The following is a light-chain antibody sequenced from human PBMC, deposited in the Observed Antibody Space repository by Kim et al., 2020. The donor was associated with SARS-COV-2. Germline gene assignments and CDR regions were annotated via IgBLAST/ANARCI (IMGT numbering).Light chain of an antibody. CDR2: DVN. V-gene: IGLV2-8*01. CDR1: SSDVGGYNF. Sequence: QSVTSSCTGTSSDVGGYNFVSWHQQPPGKAPKLIIYDVNKRPSGVPNRFSGSKSGNTASLTVSGLQAEDEADYYCSSYAGTNNFYVFGTGTKVTVL. J-gene: IGLJ1*01. CDR3: SSYAGTNNFYV.